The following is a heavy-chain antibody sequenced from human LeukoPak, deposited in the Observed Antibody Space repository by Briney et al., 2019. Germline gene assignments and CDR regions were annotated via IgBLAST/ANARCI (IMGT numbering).Heavy chain of an antibody. CDR2: INPNSGGT. CDR3: ARDYGQGAYDFWSGYFKDYYYGMDV. CDR1: GYTFTGYY. Sequence: ASVKVSCTASGYTFTGYYMHWVRQAPGQGLEWMGRINPNSGGTNYAQKFQGRVTMTRDTSISTAYMELSRLRSDDTAVYYCARDYGQGAYDFWSGYFKDYYYGMDVWGQGTTVTVSS. V-gene: IGHV1-2*06. D-gene: IGHD3-3*01. J-gene: IGHJ6*02.